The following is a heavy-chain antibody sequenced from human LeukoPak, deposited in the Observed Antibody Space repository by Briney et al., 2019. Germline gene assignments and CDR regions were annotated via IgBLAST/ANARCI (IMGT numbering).Heavy chain of an antibody. Sequence: GASVKVSCKASGGTFSSYAISWVRQAPGQGLEWMGGIIPIFGTANYAQKFQGRVTITADESTSTAYMELSSLRSEDTAVYYCARGQGRKSGPSLPYWYFDLWGRGTLVTVSS. J-gene: IGHJ2*01. V-gene: IGHV1-69*13. CDR1: GGTFSSYA. CDR2: IIPIFGTA. D-gene: IGHD3-3*01. CDR3: ARGQGRKSGPSLPYWYFDL.